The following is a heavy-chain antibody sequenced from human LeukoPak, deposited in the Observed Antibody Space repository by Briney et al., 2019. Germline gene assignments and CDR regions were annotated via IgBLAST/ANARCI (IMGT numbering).Heavy chain of an antibody. D-gene: IGHD3-10*01. V-gene: IGHV3-23*01. CDR1: GFTFSSYA. J-gene: IGHJ3*01. Sequence: GGSLRLSCAASGFTFSSYAMSWVRQAPGKGLEWVSGISGSGDYTYYVDSVKGRFTISRDNSKNTLYVQVNSLGTEDTAVYYCAREGMVRGVPDAFDLWGQGTMVTVSS. CDR2: ISGSGDYT. CDR3: AREGMVRGVPDAFDL.